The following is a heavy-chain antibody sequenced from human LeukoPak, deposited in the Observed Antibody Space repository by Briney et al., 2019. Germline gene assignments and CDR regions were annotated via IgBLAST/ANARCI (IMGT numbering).Heavy chain of an antibody. J-gene: IGHJ4*02. CDR2: IYYSGST. Sequence: SEPLSLTCTVSGGSISSNNYYWGWIRQPPGKGLEWIGSIYYSGSTYNNPSLKSRVTISVDTTKNQFSLKLTSVTAADTAVYYCASSPSGYWWNFDCWGQGTLVTVSS. CDR1: GGSISSNNYY. D-gene: IGHD3-22*01. CDR3: ASSPSGYWWNFDC. V-gene: IGHV4-39*01.